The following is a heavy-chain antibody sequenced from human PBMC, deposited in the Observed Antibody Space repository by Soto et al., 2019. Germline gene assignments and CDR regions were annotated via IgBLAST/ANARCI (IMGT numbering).Heavy chain of an antibody. CDR3: TTYTGNYSVLDY. V-gene: IGHV1-18*04. D-gene: IGHD1-26*01. J-gene: IGHJ4*02. CDR1: GYTFSNYG. Sequence: QIHLVQSGAEVKKPGASVKVSCKTSGYTFSNYGISWVRQAPGQGHEWMGWISAYNGNTNYAQKFQDRVTMTTDTSTDTAYMELRSLRSDDTAVYYCTTYTGNYSVLDYWGQGTLVTVSS. CDR2: ISAYNGNT.